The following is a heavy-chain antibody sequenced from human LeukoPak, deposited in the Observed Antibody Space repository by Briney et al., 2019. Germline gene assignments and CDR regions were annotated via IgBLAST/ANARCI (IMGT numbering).Heavy chain of an antibody. Sequence: ASVKVSCKASGYTFTSYYMHWVRQAPGQGLEWMGIINPSGGSTSYAQKCQGRGTMTTDTSTSTVYMELSSLRSEDTAVYYCASGSGDYSSFDYWGQGTLVTVSS. CDR2: INPSGGST. J-gene: IGHJ4*02. V-gene: IGHV1-46*01. CDR3: ASGSGDYSSFDY. D-gene: IGHD4-17*01. CDR1: GYTFTSYY.